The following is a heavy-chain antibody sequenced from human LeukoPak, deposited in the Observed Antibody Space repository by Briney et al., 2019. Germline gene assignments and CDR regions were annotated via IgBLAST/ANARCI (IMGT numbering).Heavy chain of an antibody. J-gene: IGHJ4*02. CDR3: ARGLKGYYDSSGYFY. V-gene: IGHV1-69*05. Sequence: SVKVSCKASGGTFSSYAISWVRQAPGQGLEWMGGIIPIFGTANYAQKFQGRVTITTDESTSTAYMELSSLRSEDTAVYYCARGLKGYYDSSGYFYWGQGTLVTVSS. CDR2: IIPIFGTA. D-gene: IGHD3-22*01. CDR1: GGTFSSYA.